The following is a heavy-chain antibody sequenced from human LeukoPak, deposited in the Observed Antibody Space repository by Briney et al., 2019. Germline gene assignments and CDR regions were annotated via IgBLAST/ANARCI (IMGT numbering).Heavy chain of an antibody. J-gene: IGHJ4*02. V-gene: IGHV3-30*18. CDR3: AKDLADYYDSSGYYPDY. Sequence: GRSLRLSCAASGFTFRSYGMHWVRQAPGKGLEWVAVIPYDGSKEYYADSVKGRFAISRDNSKSTLYLQMNSLRAEDTAVYYCAKDLADYYDSSGYYPDYWGQGTLVTVSS. CDR1: GFTFRSYG. D-gene: IGHD3-22*01. CDR2: IPYDGSKE.